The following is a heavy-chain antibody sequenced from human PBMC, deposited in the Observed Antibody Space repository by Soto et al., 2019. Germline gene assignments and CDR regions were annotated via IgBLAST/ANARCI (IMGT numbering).Heavy chain of an antibody. J-gene: IGHJ5*02. CDR1: GFSLSTSVVG. Sequence: QITLKESGPTLVKPTQTLTLTCTFSGFSLSTSVVGVGWIRQPPGKALEWLALIYWDDDKRYSPSLKSRLTITKDTSKNQVVLTMTNMDPVDTATYYCAHIRFGEPLNWFDPWGQGTLVTVSS. D-gene: IGHD3-10*01. V-gene: IGHV2-5*02. CDR2: IYWDDDK. CDR3: AHIRFGEPLNWFDP.